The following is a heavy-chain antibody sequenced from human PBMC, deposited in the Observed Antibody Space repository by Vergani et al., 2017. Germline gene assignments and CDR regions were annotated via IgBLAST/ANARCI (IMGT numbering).Heavy chain of an antibody. CDR2: IYYSGST. CDR3: ARVPIGYSYGGFYYYGMDV. Sequence: QVQLQESGPGLVKPSETLSLTCTVSGGSISSYYWSWIRQPPGKGQEWIGYIYYSGSTNYNPSLKSRVTISVDTSKNQFSLKLSSVTAADTAVYYCARVPIGYSYGGFYYYGMDVWGQGTTVTVSS. D-gene: IGHD5-18*01. V-gene: IGHV4-59*01. J-gene: IGHJ6*02. CDR1: GGSISSYY.